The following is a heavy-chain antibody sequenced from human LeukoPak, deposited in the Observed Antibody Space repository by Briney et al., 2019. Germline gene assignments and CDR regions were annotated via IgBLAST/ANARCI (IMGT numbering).Heavy chain of an antibody. CDR3: TRSDWFDP. CDR1: GFTFRSYS. J-gene: IGHJ5*02. CDR2: INSDGSTT. V-gene: IGHV3-74*01. Sequence: GRSLRLSCAGSGFTFRSYSMHWVRQAPGKGLVWVSRINSDGSTTSYADSVKGRFTISRDNAKNTLYLQMNSLRGEDTAVYYCTRSDWFDPWGQGTLVTVSS.